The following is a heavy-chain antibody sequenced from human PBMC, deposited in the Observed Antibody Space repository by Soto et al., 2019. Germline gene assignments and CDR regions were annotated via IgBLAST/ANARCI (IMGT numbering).Heavy chain of an antibody. V-gene: IGHV3-30-3*01. CDR2: ISYDGSNK. Sequence: GGSLRLSWAASGFTFSSYAMHWVRQAPGKGLEWVAVISYDGSNKYYADSVKGRFTISRDNSKNTLYLQMNSLRAEDTAVYYCARDTAAAGRLDYWGQGTLVTVSS. CDR1: GFTFSSYA. CDR3: ARDTAAAGRLDY. D-gene: IGHD6-13*01. J-gene: IGHJ4*02.